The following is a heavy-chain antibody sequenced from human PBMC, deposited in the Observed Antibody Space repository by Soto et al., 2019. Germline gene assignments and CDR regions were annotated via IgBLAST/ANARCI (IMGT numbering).Heavy chain of an antibody. CDR1: GFSLTTSGVG. D-gene: IGHD3-10*01. Sequence: QITLKESGPTLVRPTQTLTLTCTFSGFSLTTSGVGVGWIRQPPGKALEWLAVIYWDDDKRYSSSLKSRLTITKDTSKNPVVLTMTNMDPVDTATYYCAHHPYYGLGSYSFYYWGQGTLVTVSS. J-gene: IGHJ4*02. CDR2: IYWDDDK. V-gene: IGHV2-5*02. CDR3: AHHPYYGLGSYSFYY.